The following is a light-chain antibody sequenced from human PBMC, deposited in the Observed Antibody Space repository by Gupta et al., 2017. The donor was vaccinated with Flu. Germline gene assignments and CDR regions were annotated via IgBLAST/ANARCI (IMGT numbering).Light chain of an antibody. J-gene: IGKJ1*01. Sequence: PGTLSVSSGKRVTLCCMSSEIVNNYLVWYQRVPGRAPRLLIYGAFRRGTGVPASFSGSGSGTDFTLTISSLQSDDVATYYCQENNRWRGTFGQGTKVEI. CDR2: GAF. V-gene: IGKV3D-15*01. CDR3: QENNRWRGT. CDR1: EIVNNY.